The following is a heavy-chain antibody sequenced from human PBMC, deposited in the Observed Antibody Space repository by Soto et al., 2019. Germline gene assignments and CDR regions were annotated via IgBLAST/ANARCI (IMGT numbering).Heavy chain of an antibody. CDR3: ARGIPYYDSSGYRSRQVGFDY. V-gene: IGHV4-59*01. Sequence: SETLSLTCTVSGGSISSYYWSWIRQPPGKGLEWIGYIYYSGSTNYNPSLKSRVTISVDTSKNQFSLKLSSVTAADTAVYYCARGIPYYDSSGYRSRQVGFDYWGQGTLVTVSS. CDR1: GGSISSYY. D-gene: IGHD3-22*01. CDR2: IYYSGST. J-gene: IGHJ4*02.